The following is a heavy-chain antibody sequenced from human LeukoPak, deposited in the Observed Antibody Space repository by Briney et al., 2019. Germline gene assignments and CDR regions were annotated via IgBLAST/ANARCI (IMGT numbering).Heavy chain of an antibody. CDR2: ISGSGGST. D-gene: IGHD1-26*01. CDR1: GFTFSSYA. J-gene: IGHJ4*02. CDR3: ARAGNGWELLGYFDY. V-gene: IGHV3-23*01. Sequence: PGGSLRLSCAASGFTFSSYAMSWVRQAPGKGLEWVSAISGSGGSTYYADSVKGRFTISRDNSKNTLYLQMNSLRAEDTALYHCARAGNGWELLGYFDYWGQGTLVTVSS.